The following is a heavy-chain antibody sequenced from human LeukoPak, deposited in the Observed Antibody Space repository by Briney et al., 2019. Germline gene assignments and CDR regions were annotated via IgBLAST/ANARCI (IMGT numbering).Heavy chain of an antibody. V-gene: IGHV4-34*01. CDR3: ASYYYDSSGYYGGDY. CDR1: GGSFSGYY. D-gene: IGHD3-22*01. Sequence: PSETLSLTCAVYGGSFSGYYWSWIRQPPGKGLEWIGEINHSGSTNYNPSLKSRVTISVDTSKNLFSLKLSSVTAADTAVYYCASYYYDSSGYYGGDYWGQGTLVTVSS. J-gene: IGHJ4*02. CDR2: INHSGST.